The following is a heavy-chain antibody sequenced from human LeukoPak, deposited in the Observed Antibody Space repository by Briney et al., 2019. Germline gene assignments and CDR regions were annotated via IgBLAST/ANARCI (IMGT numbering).Heavy chain of an antibody. Sequence: ASVKVSCKASGYTFTSYYMHWVRQAPGQGLEWMGIINPSGGSTSYAQKLQGRVTMTTDTSTSTAYMELRSLRSDDTAVYYCARVLWGYYFDYWGQGTLVTVSS. V-gene: IGHV1-46*01. D-gene: IGHD2-21*01. J-gene: IGHJ4*02. CDR1: GYTFTSYY. CDR2: INPSGGST. CDR3: ARVLWGYYFDY.